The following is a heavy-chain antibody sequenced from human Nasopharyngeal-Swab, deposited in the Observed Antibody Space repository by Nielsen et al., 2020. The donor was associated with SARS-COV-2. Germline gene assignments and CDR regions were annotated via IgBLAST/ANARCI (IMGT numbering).Heavy chain of an antibody. CDR3: ARDGSSGGATSAFDI. CDR1: GYTFTGYY. V-gene: IGHV1-2*06. CDR2: INPNSGGT. D-gene: IGHD1-26*01. Sequence: ASVKVSCKASGYTFTGYYMHWVRQAPGQGLEWMGRINPNSGGTNYAQKFQGRVTMTRDTSTSTVYMELSSLRSEDTAVYYCARDGSSGGATSAFDIWGQGTMVTVSS. J-gene: IGHJ3*02.